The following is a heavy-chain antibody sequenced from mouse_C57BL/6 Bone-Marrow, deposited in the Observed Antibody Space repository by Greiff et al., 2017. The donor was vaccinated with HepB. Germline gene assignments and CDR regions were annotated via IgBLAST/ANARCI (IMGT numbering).Heavy chain of an antibody. D-gene: IGHD3-2*02. V-gene: IGHV5-6*01. CDR2: ISSGGSYT. CDR1: GFTFSSYG. Sequence: EVNVVESGGDLVKPGGSLKLSCAASGFTFSSYGMSWVRQTPDKRLEWVATISSGGSYTYYPDSVKGRFTISRDNAKNTLYLQMSSLKSEDTAMYYCARHPLRPFAYWGQGTLVTVSA. CDR3: ARHPLRPFAY. J-gene: IGHJ3*01.